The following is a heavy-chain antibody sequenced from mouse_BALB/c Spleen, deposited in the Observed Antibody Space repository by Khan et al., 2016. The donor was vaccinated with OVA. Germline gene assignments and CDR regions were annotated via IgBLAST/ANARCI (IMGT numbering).Heavy chain of an antibody. CDR3: ARSLYYSYGYALDC. V-gene: IGHV3-2*02. J-gene: IGHJ4*01. D-gene: IGHD2-14*01. Sequence: EVKLLESGPGLVKPSQSLSLTCTVTGYSITSDYAWNWIRQFPGNKLEWMGYISSTGGTSYNPSLKSRISITRDTSKNKFFLQLKSVTAEDTATYYCARSLYYSYGYALDCWGRGTLVTVSS. CDR2: ISSTGGT. CDR1: GYSITSDYA.